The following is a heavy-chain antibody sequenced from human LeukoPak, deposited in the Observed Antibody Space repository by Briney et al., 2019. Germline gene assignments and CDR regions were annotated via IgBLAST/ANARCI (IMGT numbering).Heavy chain of an antibody. Sequence: SGTLSLTCAVYGGSFSGYYWSWIRQPPGKGLEWIGEINHSGSTNYNPSLKSRVTISVDTSKNQFSLKLSSVTAADTAVYYCARSRVRIRSAFDIWGQGTMVTVSS. J-gene: IGHJ3*02. CDR2: INHSGST. D-gene: IGHD1-14*01. V-gene: IGHV4-34*01. CDR1: GGSFSGYY. CDR3: ARSRVRIRSAFDI.